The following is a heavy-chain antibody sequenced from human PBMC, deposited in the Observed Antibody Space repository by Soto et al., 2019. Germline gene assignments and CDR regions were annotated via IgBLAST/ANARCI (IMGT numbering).Heavy chain of an antibody. CDR2: ISSSSSYI. D-gene: IGHD5-18*01. CDR3: ARLHYGYVPIFDY. J-gene: IGHJ4*02. Sequence: EVQLAESGGGLVKPGGSLRLSCAASGFTFSSYSMNWVRQAPGKGLEWVSSISSSSSYIYYADSVKGRFTISRDNAKNSLYLQMNSLRAEDTAVYYCARLHYGYVPIFDYWGQGTLVTVSS. CDR1: GFTFSSYS. V-gene: IGHV3-21*01.